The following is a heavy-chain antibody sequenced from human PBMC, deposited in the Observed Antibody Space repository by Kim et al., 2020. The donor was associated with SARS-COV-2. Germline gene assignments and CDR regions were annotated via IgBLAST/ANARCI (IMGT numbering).Heavy chain of an antibody. CDR2: IDPSDSYT. Sequence: GESLKISCKGSGYSFTSYWISRVRQMPGKGLEWMGRIDPSDSYTIYSPSFQGHVTIAADKSFSTAYLQWGSLKASDTAMYYCARPEGHESDRLAFDIWGQGTTVTVSS. CDR3: ARPEGHESDRLAFDI. V-gene: IGHV5-10-1*01. CDR1: GYSFTSYW. J-gene: IGHJ3*02. D-gene: IGHD3-16*02.